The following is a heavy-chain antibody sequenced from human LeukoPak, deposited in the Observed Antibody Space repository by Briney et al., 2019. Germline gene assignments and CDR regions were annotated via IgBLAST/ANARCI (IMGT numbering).Heavy chain of an antibody. J-gene: IGHJ4*02. CDR2: IYHSGST. D-gene: IGHD6-13*01. CDR3: AGGEHSSSWNFDY. V-gene: IGHV4-4*02. Sequence: SGTLSLTCAVSGGSISSSNWWSWVRQPPGKGLEWIGEIYHSGSTNYNPSLKSRVTISVDKSKNQFSLKLSSVTAADTAVYYCAGGEHSSSWNFDYWGQGTLVTVSS. CDR1: GGSISSSNW.